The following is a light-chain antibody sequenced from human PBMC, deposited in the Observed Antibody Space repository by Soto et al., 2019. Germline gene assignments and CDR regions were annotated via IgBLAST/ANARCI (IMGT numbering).Light chain of an antibody. CDR1: SSDVSAYNF. CDR3: CSYAGNYKYV. CDR2: DVN. V-gene: IGLV2-11*01. Sequence: QSVLAQPHSVSGSPGQSVTISCTGTSSDVSAYNFASWYQQRPGTAPRLIIYDVNERPSGVPDRFSGSKSGNTASLTISGLQAEDEADYYCCSYAGNYKYVFGSGTKVTVL. J-gene: IGLJ1*01.